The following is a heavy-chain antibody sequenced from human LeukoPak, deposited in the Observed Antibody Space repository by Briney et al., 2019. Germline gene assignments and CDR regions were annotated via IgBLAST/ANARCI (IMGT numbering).Heavy chain of an antibody. V-gene: IGHV4-30-4*01. CDR1: GGSISSGDYY. J-gene: IGHJ5*02. CDR2: MYYRGST. D-gene: IGHD3-22*01. CDR3: ARPYYYDSRIDP. Sequence: PSQTLSLTCTVSGGSISSGDYYWSWIRQPPGKGLEWIGYMYYRGSTYYNPSLKSRVTISVDTSKNQFSLKLSSVTAADTTVYYCARPYYYDSRIDPWGQGTLVTVSS.